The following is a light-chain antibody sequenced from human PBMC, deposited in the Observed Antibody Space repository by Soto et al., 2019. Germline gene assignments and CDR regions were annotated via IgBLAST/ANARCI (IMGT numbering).Light chain of an antibody. J-gene: IGKJ5*01. CDR3: QHSYSAPPT. Sequence: DIQMTQSPSSLSASVGDRVTITCRASQTISSFLHWYQQKPGKAPKLLIYSASSLQSGVPSRFSCSGSATDFTLNISSLQPEDFATYYCQHSYSAPPTFGQGKRMQGK. CDR2: SAS. V-gene: IGKV1-39*01. CDR1: QTISSF.